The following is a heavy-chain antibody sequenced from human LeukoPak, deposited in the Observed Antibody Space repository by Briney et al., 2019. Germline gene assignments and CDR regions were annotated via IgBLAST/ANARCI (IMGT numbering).Heavy chain of an antibody. CDR1: GYTFTSYY. D-gene: IGHD2-2*01. CDR3: AMGCSRTSCYASRFVDY. J-gene: IGHJ4*02. Sequence: ASVKVSCKASGYTFTSYYMHWVRQAPGQGLEWMGIINPSGGSTSYAQKFQGRVTMTRDTSTSTVYMELSSLRSEDTAVYYCAMGCSRTSCYASRFVDYWGQGTLVTVSS. CDR2: INPSGGST. V-gene: IGHV1-46*01.